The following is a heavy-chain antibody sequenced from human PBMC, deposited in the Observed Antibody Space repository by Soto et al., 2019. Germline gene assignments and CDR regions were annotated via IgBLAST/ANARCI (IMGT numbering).Heavy chain of an antibody. J-gene: IGHJ6*02. Sequence: GASVKVSCKVSGGTFSNYAIDWVRLAPGQGLEWMGGIVPIFGTTYYTQKFQGRATIIADDSTTTAYLELSSLRSEDTAIYYCARAEDMAVYYCARRIPFGYGMDVWGQGTTVTVSS. D-gene: IGHD3-10*01. CDR2: IVPIFGTT. V-gene: IGHV1-69*13. CDR1: GGTFSNYA. CDR3: ARAEDMAVYYCARRIPFGYGMDV.